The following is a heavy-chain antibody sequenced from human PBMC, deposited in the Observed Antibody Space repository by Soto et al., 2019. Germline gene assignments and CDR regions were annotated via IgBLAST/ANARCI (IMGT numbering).Heavy chain of an antibody. V-gene: IGHV3-11*05. CDR1: GFTFSDYY. CDR3: ARDRTHYYDSSGSLDY. Sequence: PGGSLRLSCAASGFTFSDYYMSWIRQAPGKGLGWVSYISSSSSYTNYADSVKGRFTISRDNAKNSLYLQMNSLRAEDTAVYCCARDRTHYYDSSGSLDYWGQGTLVTVSS. D-gene: IGHD3-22*01. J-gene: IGHJ4*02. CDR2: ISSSSSYT.